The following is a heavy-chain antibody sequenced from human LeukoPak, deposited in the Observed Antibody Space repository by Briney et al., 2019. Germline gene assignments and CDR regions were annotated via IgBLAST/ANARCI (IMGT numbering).Heavy chain of an antibody. Sequence: ASVKVSCKASGYTFTSYYMHWVRQAPGQGLEWMGIINPSGGSTSYAQKFQGRVTITRDTSTSTVYMELSSLRSEDTAVYYCARDHVTMIVVVNLFGMDVWGQGTTVTVSS. J-gene: IGHJ6*02. CDR3: ARDHVTMIVVVNLFGMDV. CDR1: GYTFTSYY. D-gene: IGHD3-22*01. V-gene: IGHV1-46*01. CDR2: INPSGGST.